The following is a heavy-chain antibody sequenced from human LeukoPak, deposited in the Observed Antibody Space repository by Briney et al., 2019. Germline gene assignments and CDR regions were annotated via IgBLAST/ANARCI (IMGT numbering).Heavy chain of an antibody. CDR1: GFTFSDYY. J-gene: IGHJ4*02. CDR3: AAEDSSGYYEPVDY. CDR2: ISSSSSTI. D-gene: IGHD3-22*01. Sequence: GGSLRLSCAASGFTFSDYYMSWIRQAPGKGLEWVSYISSSSSTIYYADSVKGRFTISRDNAKNSLYLQMNSLRAEDTAVYYCAAEDSSGYYEPVDYWGQGTLVTVSS. V-gene: IGHV3-11*01.